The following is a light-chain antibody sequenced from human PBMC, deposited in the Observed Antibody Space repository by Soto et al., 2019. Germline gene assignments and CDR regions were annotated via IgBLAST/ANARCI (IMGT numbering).Light chain of an antibody. J-gene: IGKJ1*01. Sequence: DIQMTQSPSTVSASVGERVTITCRASQNINSWLAWYQQKPGSAPKVLIYEASSLESGVPSRFSGSGSGTVFTLTISSLEPEDFAVYYCQQYGSSSWTFGQGTKVDIK. V-gene: IGKV1-5*01. CDR3: QQYGSSSWT. CDR1: QNINSW. CDR2: EAS.